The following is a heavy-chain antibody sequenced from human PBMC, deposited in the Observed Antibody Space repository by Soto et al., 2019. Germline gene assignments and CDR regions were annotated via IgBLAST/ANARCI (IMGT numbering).Heavy chain of an antibody. D-gene: IGHD3-10*01. CDR1: GFTFSSYA. CDR3: ARVGYYGSGSYGAFDI. Sequence: GGSLRLSCAASGFTFSSYAMHWVRQTPGKGLEWVAVITSNGSNKYYADSVKGRFTISRDNAKNTLYLQMNSLRAEDTAVYYCARVGYYGSGSYGAFDIWGQGTMVTVSS. CDR2: ITSNGSNK. J-gene: IGHJ3*02. V-gene: IGHV3-30-3*01.